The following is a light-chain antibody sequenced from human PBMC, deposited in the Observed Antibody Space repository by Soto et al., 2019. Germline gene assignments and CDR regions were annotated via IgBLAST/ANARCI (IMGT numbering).Light chain of an antibody. CDR3: QQYSNSPYT. Sequence: EIVLTQSPGTLSLSPGERATLSCRASQSVSSSSLAWYHQKPRQAPRLLIYGASSRATGIPDRFSGSGSGTDFTLTISRLEPEDFAVYYCQQYSNSPYTFGQGTKLEIK. V-gene: IGKV3-20*01. J-gene: IGKJ2*01. CDR1: QSVSSSS. CDR2: GAS.